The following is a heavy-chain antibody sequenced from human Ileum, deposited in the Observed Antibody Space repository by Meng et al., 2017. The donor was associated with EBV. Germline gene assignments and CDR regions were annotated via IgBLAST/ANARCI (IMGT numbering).Heavy chain of an antibody. V-gene: IGHV4-34*01. CDR1: GGPFSGYY. Sequence: QVQVQQWGAGLLKPSETLSLTCAVYGGPFSGYYWSWFRQPPGKGLDWIGEIKHSGSANYNPSLKSRVTISVDTSKNQFSLKLSSVTAADTAVYYCARGHDYGDYASDYWGQGTLVTVSS. J-gene: IGHJ4*02. CDR2: IKHSGSA. D-gene: IGHD4-17*01. CDR3: ARGHDYGDYASDY.